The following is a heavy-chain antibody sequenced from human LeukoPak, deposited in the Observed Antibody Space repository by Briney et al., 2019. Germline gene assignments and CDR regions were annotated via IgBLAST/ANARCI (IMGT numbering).Heavy chain of an antibody. D-gene: IGHD3-22*01. J-gene: IGHJ6*03. V-gene: IGHV4-34*01. CDR3: ARPSYYYDSSGYSHNYYYYYYMDV. CDR1: GGSFSGYY. CDR2: INHSGST. Sequence: SETLSLTCAVYGGSFSGYYWSWIRQPPGKGLEWIGEINHSGSTNYNPSLKSRVTISVDTSKNQFPLKLSSVTAADTAVYYCARPSYYYDSSGYSHNYYYYYYMDVWGKGTTVTVSS.